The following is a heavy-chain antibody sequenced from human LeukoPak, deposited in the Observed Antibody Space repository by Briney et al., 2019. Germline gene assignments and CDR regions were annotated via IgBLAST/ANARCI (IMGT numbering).Heavy chain of an antibody. CDR1: GYSFTSYW. D-gene: IGHD1-26*01. CDR2: IYPGDSDT. J-gene: IGHJ4*02. V-gene: IGHV5-51*01. CDR3: ARRVVGATFDY. Sequence: GASLQISCQGSGYSFTSYWIGWVRQVPGKGLEWMGIIYPGDSDTRYSPSFQGQVTISADKSISTAYLQWSSLKASDTAMYYCARRVVGATFDYWGQGTLVTVSS.